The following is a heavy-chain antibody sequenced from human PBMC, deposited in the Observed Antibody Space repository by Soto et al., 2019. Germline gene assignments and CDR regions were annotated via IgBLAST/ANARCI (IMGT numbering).Heavy chain of an antibody. V-gene: IGHV3-74*01. CDR2: INNDGSST. D-gene: IGHD2-21*01. J-gene: IGHJ6*02. CDR1: GFTFSSYW. CDR3: ARDPLIGDTDYGLDV. Sequence: WGSLRLSCAASGFTFSSYWIHFFRQSPCKGLVWVSRINNDGSSTSYAESVKGRFTISRDNAKSTLYLEMSSLRAGDTAVYYCARDPLIGDTDYGLDVWGQGTTVTVSS.